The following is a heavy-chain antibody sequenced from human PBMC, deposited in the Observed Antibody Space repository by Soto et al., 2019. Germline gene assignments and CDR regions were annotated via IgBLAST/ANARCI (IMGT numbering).Heavy chain of an antibody. CDR3: ARDLVVVAQRYNWFAS. Sequence: ASVKVSCKASGYTFTSYGISWVRQAPGQGLEWMGWISAYNGNTNYAQKLQGRVTMTTDTSTSTAYMELRSLRSDDTAVYYCARDLVVVAQRYNWFASWGQGTLVTVSS. D-gene: IGHD2-15*01. J-gene: IGHJ5*01. CDR2: ISAYNGNT. V-gene: IGHV1-18*01. CDR1: GYTFTSYG.